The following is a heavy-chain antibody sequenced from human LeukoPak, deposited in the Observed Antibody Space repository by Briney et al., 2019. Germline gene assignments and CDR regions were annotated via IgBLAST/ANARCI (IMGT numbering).Heavy chain of an antibody. J-gene: IGHJ4*02. CDR1: GYTFTSYD. Sequence: GASVKVSCKASGYTFTSYDINWVRQATGQGLEWMGWMNPNSGNTGYAQKFQGRVTVTKNTSINTAYMELSSLRSDDTAVYYCERGPWDSSGYSFDYWGQGTLVTVSS. D-gene: IGHD3-22*01. V-gene: IGHV1-8*01. CDR3: ERGPWDSSGYSFDY. CDR2: MNPNSGNT.